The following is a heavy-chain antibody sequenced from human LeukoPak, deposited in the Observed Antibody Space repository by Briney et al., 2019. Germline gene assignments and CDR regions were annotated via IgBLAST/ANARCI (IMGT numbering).Heavy chain of an antibody. D-gene: IGHD3-16*01. J-gene: IGHJ5*02. CDR3: ARKGPYAFDP. CDR1: GYSISSSDW. CDR2: IYYSGST. V-gene: IGHV4-28*06. Sequence: SDTLSLTCAVSGYSISSSDWWGWIRQPPGKGLEWIGHIYYSGSTNSNPSLTSRVTVSVDTSKNQFSLKLSSVTALDTAVYYCARKGPYAFDPWGQGTLVTVSS.